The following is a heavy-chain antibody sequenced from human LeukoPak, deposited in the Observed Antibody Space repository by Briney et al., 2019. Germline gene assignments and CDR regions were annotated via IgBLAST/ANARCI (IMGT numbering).Heavy chain of an antibody. CDR2: ISSSGSTI. J-gene: IGHJ4*02. CDR1: GITFSSYW. CDR3: ARETYYYDSSGYYRVYYFDY. D-gene: IGHD3-22*01. Sequence: GGSMRLSCAASGITFSSYWMNWVRQAPGKGLEWVSYISSSGSTIYYADSVKGRFTISRDNAKSSLYLQMNSLRAEDTAVYYCARETYYYDSSGYYRVYYFDYWGQGTLVTVSS. V-gene: IGHV3-48*04.